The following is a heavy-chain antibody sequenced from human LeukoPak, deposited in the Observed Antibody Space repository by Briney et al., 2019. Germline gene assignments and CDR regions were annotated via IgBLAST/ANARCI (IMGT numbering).Heavy chain of an antibody. CDR2: ISYDGSNK. V-gene: IGHV3-30*04. Sequence: GGSLRLSCAASGFTFSSYAMHWVRQAPGKGLEWVAVISYDGSNKYYADSVKGRFTISRDNSKNTLYLQMNSLRAEDTAVYYCARDAGSNRYGNYYYGMDVWGQGTTVTVSS. J-gene: IGHJ6*02. CDR3: ARDAGSNRYGNYYYGMDV. CDR1: GFTFSSYA. D-gene: IGHD6-13*01.